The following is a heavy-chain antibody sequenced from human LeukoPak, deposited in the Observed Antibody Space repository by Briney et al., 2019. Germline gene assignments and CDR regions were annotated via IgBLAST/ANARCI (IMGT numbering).Heavy chain of an antibody. Sequence: SETLSLTCAVSGGSFSGYYWSWIRQPPGKGLEWIGEINHSGSTNYNPSLKSRVTISVDTSKNQFSLKLSSVTAADTAVYYCASSGSSGDLFNFDYWGQGTLVTVSS. D-gene: IGHD6-6*01. CDR2: INHSGST. J-gene: IGHJ4*02. V-gene: IGHV4-34*01. CDR3: ASSGSSGDLFNFDY. CDR1: GGSFSGYY.